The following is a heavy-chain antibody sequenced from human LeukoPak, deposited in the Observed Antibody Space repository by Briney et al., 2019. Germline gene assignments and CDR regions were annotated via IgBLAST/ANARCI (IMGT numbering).Heavy chain of an antibody. V-gene: IGHV3-7*01. Sequence: GGSLRLSCATSGFTFSDYWMNWVRQAPGKGLEWVANIKQDGSEKYYVGSVKGRFTISRDNAKNSLYLQMNNLRAEDTAVYYCARSTDYWGQGTLVTVSS. CDR3: ARSTDY. CDR1: GFTFSDYW. CDR2: IKQDGSEK. D-gene: IGHD5/OR15-5a*01. J-gene: IGHJ4*02.